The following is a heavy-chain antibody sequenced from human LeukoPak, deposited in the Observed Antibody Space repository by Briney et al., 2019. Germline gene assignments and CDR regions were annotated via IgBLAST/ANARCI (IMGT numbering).Heavy chain of an antibody. V-gene: IGHV4-39*01. CDR2: VYYSGST. CDR3: ARHFTMRISGNPYYYYMDV. D-gene: IGHD3-10*01. CDR1: GGSISSSSYY. Sequence: AESLSLTCTVSGGSISSSSYYWGWIRQPPGKGPEWIGAVYYSGSTYYNPSLKSRVTITVDTSKYQFSLNLSSVTAADTAVYYCARHFTMRISGNPYYYYMDVWGKGTTVT. J-gene: IGHJ6*03.